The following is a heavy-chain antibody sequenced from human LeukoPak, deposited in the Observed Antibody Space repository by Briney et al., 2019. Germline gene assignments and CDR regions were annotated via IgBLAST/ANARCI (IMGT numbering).Heavy chain of an antibody. V-gene: IGHV3-48*02. J-gene: IGHJ5*02. CDR3: ARSNYYDSSGERNWFDP. CDR2: IGISNSTI. D-gene: IGHD3-22*01. CDR1: GFTFSTYS. Sequence: PGGSLRLSCAASGFTFSTYSMNWVRQAPGQGLEWVSYIGISNSTIFYADSVKGRFTISRDNAKNSLYLQMNSLRDEDTAVYYCARSNYYDSSGERNWFDPWGQGTLVTVSS.